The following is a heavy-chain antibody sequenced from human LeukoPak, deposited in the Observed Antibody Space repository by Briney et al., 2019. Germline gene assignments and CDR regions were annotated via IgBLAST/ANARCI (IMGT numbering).Heavy chain of an antibody. CDR3: ARGEYNYGRDWFDP. D-gene: IGHD5-18*01. Sequence: ASVKVSCKAFGYTFTSNYMHWVRQAPGQGPEWMGVISPSGGSTTYAQKFQGRVTMTRDTSISTAYLELSSLRSDDTAVYYCARGEYNYGRDWFDPWGQGTLVTVSS. V-gene: IGHV1-46*01. CDR1: GYTFTSNY. CDR2: ISPSGGST. J-gene: IGHJ5*02.